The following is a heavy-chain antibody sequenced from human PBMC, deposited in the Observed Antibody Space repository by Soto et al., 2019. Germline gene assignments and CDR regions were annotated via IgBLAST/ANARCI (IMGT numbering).Heavy chain of an antibody. CDR3: AREGNYDFWSGYYRYYYYYMDV. J-gene: IGHJ6*03. V-gene: IGHV3-11*01. D-gene: IGHD3-3*01. Sequence: GGSLRLSCAASGFTFSDYYMSWIRQAPGKGLEWVSYISSSGSTIYYADSVKGRFTISRDNAKNSLYLQMNSLRAEDTAVYYCAREGNYDFWSGYYRYYYYYMDVWGKGTTVTVSS. CDR2: ISSSGSTI. CDR1: GFTFSDYY.